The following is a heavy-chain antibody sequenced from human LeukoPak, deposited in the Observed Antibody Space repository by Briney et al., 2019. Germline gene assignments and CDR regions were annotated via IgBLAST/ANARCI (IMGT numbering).Heavy chain of an antibody. D-gene: IGHD3-10*01. CDR3: ARNLLLWFGESSSDCFDP. J-gene: IGHJ5*02. CDR1: GYTFTSYD. CDR2: MNPNSGNT. Sequence: GASVKVSCKASGYTFTSYDINLVRQATGQGLEWMGWMNPNSGNTGYAQKFQGRVTMTRNTSISTAYMELSSLRSEDTAVYYCARNLLLWFGESSSDCFDPWGQGTLVTVSS. V-gene: IGHV1-8*01.